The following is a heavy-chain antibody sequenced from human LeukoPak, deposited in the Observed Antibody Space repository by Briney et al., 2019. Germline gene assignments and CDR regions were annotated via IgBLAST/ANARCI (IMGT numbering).Heavy chain of an antibody. V-gene: IGHV3-7*01. D-gene: IGHD3-22*01. J-gene: IGHJ4*02. CDR2: IKQDGSEK. CDR1: GFTFSSYW. Sequence: PGGSLRLSCAASGFTFSSYWMSWVRQAPGKGLEWVANIKQDGSEKYYVDSVKGRFTISRDNAKNLLYLQMNSLRAEDTAVYYCARGSYYYDSSGYYWGQGTLVTVSS. CDR3: ARGSYYYDSSGYY.